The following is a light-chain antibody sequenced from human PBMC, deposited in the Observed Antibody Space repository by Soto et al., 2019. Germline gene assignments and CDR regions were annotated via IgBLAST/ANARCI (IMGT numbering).Light chain of an antibody. V-gene: IGKV1-39*01. CDR3: QQSYSISPMT. CDR1: QTISGH. Sequence: DIQMTQSPSALSASVGDRVTITCRASQTISGHLNWYQQKPGKAPKLLIHGASSLQSGVPSRFSGSGSGTDFTLTISSLQPEDYATYYCQQSYSISPMTFGQGTRLEIK. CDR2: GAS. J-gene: IGKJ5*01.